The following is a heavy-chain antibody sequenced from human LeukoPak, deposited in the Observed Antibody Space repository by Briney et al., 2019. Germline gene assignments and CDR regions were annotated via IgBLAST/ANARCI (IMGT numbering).Heavy chain of an antibody. CDR2: IKSDGSEK. CDR3: ARSPTYYDFWSGYKFIDY. Sequence: GGSLRLSCAASGFTFSNHWMHWVRQAPGKGLEWVANIKSDGSEKYYADSVKGRFTISRDNVKKSLYMQMNSLSAEDTAVYYCARSPTYYDFWSGYKFIDYWGQGTLVTVSS. D-gene: IGHD3-3*01. CDR1: GFTFSNHW. V-gene: IGHV3-7*01. J-gene: IGHJ4*02.